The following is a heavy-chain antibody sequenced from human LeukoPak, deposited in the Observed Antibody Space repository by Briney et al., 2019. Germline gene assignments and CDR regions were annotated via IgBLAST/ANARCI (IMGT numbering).Heavy chain of an antibody. Sequence: SETPSLTCTVSGGSISSYYWSWIRQPPGKGLEWIGYIYYSGSTNYNPSLKSRVTISVDTSKNQFSLKLSSVTAADTAVYYCARQCFYDILTGYYRGCLDVWGQGTTVTVSS. CDR2: IYYSGST. J-gene: IGHJ6*02. D-gene: IGHD3-9*01. CDR1: GGSISSYY. CDR3: ARQCFYDILTGYYRGCLDV. V-gene: IGHV4-59*08.